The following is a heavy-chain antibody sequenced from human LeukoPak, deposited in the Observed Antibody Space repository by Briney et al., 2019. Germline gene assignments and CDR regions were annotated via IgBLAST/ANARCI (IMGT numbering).Heavy chain of an antibody. Sequence: GRSLRLSCAASGFTFTSYWMGWVRQAPGKGLVWVSLINGDGSGTGYADSVRGRFTVSRDNSKNTLYLQMNSLRAEDTAVYFCAKGDCGGTCLLIDNWGQGTLVTVSS. CDR2: INGDGSGT. J-gene: IGHJ4*02. CDR3: AKGDCGGTCLLIDN. V-gene: IGHV3-74*01. CDR1: GFTFTSYW. D-gene: IGHD2-15*01.